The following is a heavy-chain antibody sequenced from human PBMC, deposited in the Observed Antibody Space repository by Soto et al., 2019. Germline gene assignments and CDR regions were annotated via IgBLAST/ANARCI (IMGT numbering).Heavy chain of an antibody. CDR3: AKDNCSGGSCFGNAFDI. V-gene: IGHV3-23*01. J-gene: IGHJ3*02. CDR2: IGESGTPT. CDR1: GFTFSSYA. D-gene: IGHD2-15*01. Sequence: GGSLRLSCAASGFTFSSYAMKWVRQAPGKGLEWVSLIGESGTPTYYADSVKGRFTISRDNSKNTLYLQMNSLRAEDTAVYYCAKDNCSGGSCFGNAFDIWGQGTMVTVSS.